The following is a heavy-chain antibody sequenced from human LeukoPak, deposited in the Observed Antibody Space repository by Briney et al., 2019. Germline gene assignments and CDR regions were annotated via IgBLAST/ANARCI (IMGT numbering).Heavy chain of an antibody. CDR2: INPSSGST. Sequence: GASVKVSCKASGYILTSHYMHWVRQAPGQGLEWMGIINPSSGSTSYAQKFQGRVTMTRDTSTSTVYMELSSLRSEDTAMYYCARSYYDSSGYQGNDNWGQGTLVTVSS. D-gene: IGHD3-22*01. CDR3: ARSYYDSSGYQGNDN. J-gene: IGHJ4*02. V-gene: IGHV1-46*01. CDR1: GYILTSHY.